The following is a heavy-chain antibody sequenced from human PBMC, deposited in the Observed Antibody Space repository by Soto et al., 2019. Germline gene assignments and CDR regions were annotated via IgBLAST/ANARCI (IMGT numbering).Heavy chain of an antibody. J-gene: IGHJ4*02. Sequence: ASVKVSCKASGYTFTSYAMHWVRQAPGQRFEWLVWINVGNGNTKYSQKFQGRVTITRDTSASTAYMELSSLRSEDTAVYYCARGSVAGTFDYWGQGTLVTVSS. CDR1: GYTFTSYA. D-gene: IGHD6-19*01. CDR2: INVGNGNT. CDR3: ARGSVAGTFDY. V-gene: IGHV1-3*01.